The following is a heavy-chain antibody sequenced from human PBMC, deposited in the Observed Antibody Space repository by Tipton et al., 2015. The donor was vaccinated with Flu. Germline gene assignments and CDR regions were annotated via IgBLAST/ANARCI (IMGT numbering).Heavy chain of an antibody. CDR1: EFTFSSYW. J-gene: IGHJ4*02. CDR2: IKQDGSEK. Sequence: QLVQSEGGLVQPGGSLRLSCAASEFTFSSYWMSWVRQAPGKGLEWVANIKQDGSEKYYVDSVKGRFAISRDNAENSLYLQMNSLRVEDTAVYYCARDRYRPPYYFDTWGQGTLVLVSS. V-gene: IGHV3-7*01. CDR3: ARDRYRPPYYFDT. D-gene: IGHD3-16*01.